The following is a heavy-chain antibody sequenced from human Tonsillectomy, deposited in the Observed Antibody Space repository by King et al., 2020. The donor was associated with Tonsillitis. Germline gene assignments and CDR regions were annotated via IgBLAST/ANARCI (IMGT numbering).Heavy chain of an antibody. J-gene: IGHJ6*02. D-gene: IGHD1-26*01. CDR1: GFTFSSYA. Sequence: VQLVESGGGLVQPGGSLRLSCAASGFTFSSYAMSWVRQAPGKGLEWVSAISGSGGSTYYADSVKGRFTIPRDNSKNTLYLQMNSLRAEDTAVYYCAKEIVGATTWYYGMDVWGQGTTVTVSS. V-gene: IGHV3-23*04. CDR3: AKEIVGATTWYYGMDV. CDR2: ISGSGGST.